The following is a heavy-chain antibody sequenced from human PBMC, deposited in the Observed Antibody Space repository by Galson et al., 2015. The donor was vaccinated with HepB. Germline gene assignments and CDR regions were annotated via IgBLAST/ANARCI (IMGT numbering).Heavy chain of an antibody. J-gene: IGHJ2*01. Sequence: SLRLSCAASGFTFSIYAMSWVRQAPGKGLEWVSAISGSGGGTYYADSVKGRFTISRDNSKNTLYLQMNSLRAEDTALYYCARDVAGGDPHYWYFDLRGRGTLVTVSS. V-gene: IGHV3-23*01. CDR1: GFTFSIYA. D-gene: IGHD2-21*02. CDR2: ISGSGGGT. CDR3: ARDVAGGDPHYWYFDL.